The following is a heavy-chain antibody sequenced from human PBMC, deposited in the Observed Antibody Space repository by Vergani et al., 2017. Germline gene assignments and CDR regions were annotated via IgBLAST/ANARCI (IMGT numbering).Heavy chain of an antibody. CDR2: LIPIFGTT. D-gene: IGHD2-15*01. J-gene: IGHJ4*02. CDR1: GGTFSTYA. CDR3: ARDRRYCSGGSCYLDY. V-gene: IGHV1-69*13. Sequence: QVQLVQSGAEVKKPGSSVKVSCKASGGTFSTYAISWVRQAPGQGLEWMGRLIPIFGTTNYAQNFQGRVTITAEESTSTAYMELSSLRSEDTAVYYCARDRRYCSGGSCYLDYWGQGTLITVSS.